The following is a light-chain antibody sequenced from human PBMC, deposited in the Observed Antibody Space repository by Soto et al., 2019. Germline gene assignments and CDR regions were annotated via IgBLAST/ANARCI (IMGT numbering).Light chain of an antibody. CDR1: QSINSN. J-gene: IGKJ5*01. CDR3: QQHGISHIT. V-gene: IGKV3-15*01. Sequence: EIVMTQSPVTLSVSPGERAPLSWGASQSINSNLAWYQQKPGQAPSLLIYGAFTRATGIPARFSGTGSGTDFTLTITRLEPDDSAVYYCQQHGISHITFGQGTRLEIK. CDR2: GAF.